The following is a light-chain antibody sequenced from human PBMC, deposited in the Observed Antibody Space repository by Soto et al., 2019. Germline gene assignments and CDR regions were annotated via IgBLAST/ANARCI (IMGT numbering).Light chain of an antibody. Sequence: QSVLTQPASVSGSPGQSITISRTGTSSDVGSYNLVSWCQQHPGKAPKLMIFEVSKRPSGVSNRFSGSKSDNTASLAISVLQAEDEADYYCCSHAGSTTYVFGTGTKVTVL. CDR2: EVS. CDR1: SSDVGSYNL. J-gene: IGLJ1*01. CDR3: CSHAGSTTYV. V-gene: IGLV2-23*02.